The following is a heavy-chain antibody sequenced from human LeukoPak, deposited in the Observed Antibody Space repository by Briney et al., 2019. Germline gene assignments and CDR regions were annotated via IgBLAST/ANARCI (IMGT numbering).Heavy chain of an antibody. J-gene: IGHJ4*02. CDR3: ARADCGGDCYAFDY. D-gene: IGHD2-21*02. V-gene: IGHV4-4*07. CDR1: GGSISSYY. CDR2: IYTSGGT. Sequence: SETLSLTCTVSGGSISSYYWSWIRQPAGKGLEWIGRIYTSGGTNYNPSLKSRVTMSVDTSKNQFSLKLTSVTVADTAVYYCARADCGGDCYAFDYWGQGTPVTVSS.